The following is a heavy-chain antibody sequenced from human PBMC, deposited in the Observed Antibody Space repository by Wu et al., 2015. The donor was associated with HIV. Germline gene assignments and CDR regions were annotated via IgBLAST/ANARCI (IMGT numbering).Heavy chain of an antibody. Sequence: QVQLVQSGAEVKKPGASVKVSCKASGYTFTSYGISWVRQAPGQGLEWMGWISAYNGNTNYAQKLQGRVTMTTDTPTSTAYMELRSLRFDDTAVYYCVRDQQWPAEYYNYYGMDVWGRRDRRSPS. V-gene: IGHV1-18*01. J-gene: IGHJ6*02. CDR3: VRDQQWPAEYYNYYGMDV. D-gene: IGHD6-19*01. CDR2: ISAYNGNT. CDR1: GYTFTSYG.